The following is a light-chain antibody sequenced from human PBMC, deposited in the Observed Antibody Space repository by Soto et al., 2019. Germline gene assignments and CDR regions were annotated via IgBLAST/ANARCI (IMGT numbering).Light chain of an antibody. CDR3: QHCDSYWT. CDR2: KAS. CDR1: QSISTS. J-gene: IGKJ1*01. Sequence: DLPMTQSPSTLSASVGDRVTITCRASQSISTSLAWYQQKPGKAPKVLIYKASSLESGVPSRFSGSGSGTEFTLTISSLQPDDFATYYCQHCDSYWTFGQGTKVEIK. V-gene: IGKV1-5*03.